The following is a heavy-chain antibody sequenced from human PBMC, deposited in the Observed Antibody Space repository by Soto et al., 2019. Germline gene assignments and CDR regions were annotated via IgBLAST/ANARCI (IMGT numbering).Heavy chain of an antibody. CDR2: IDPSDSYT. J-gene: IGHJ5*02. D-gene: IGHD6-13*01. CDR3: ARVFRKSSEAGTLNWFDP. V-gene: IGHV5-10-1*01. Sequence: PAESLNISCKGSGYSFTSYWISWVRQMPGKGLEWMGRIDPSDSYTNYSPSFQGQVTISADKSISTAYLQWRSLRASDTAMYYCARVFRKSSEAGTLNWFDPWGQGTLVTVSS. CDR1: GYSFTSYW.